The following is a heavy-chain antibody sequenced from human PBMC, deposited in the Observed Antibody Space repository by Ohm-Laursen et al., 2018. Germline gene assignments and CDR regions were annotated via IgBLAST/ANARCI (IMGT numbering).Heavy chain of an antibody. J-gene: IGHJ4*02. CDR1: GFTFSSYG. CDR2: IWYDGSNK. D-gene: IGHD6-19*01. CDR3: ASFAYVEAVGLG. V-gene: IGHV3-33*08. Sequence: SLRLSCSASGFTFSSYGMHWVRQAPGKGLEWVAVIWYDGSNKYYADSVKGRFTISRDNSKNTLYLQMNSLRAEDTAVYYCASFAYVEAVGLGWGQGTLVTVSS.